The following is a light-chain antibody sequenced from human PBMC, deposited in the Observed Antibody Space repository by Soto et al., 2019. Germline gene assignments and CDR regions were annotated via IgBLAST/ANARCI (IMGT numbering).Light chain of an antibody. CDR3: QHYNSYSEA. Sequence: DIRMTQSPSTLSGSVGDRVTITCRASQTISSWLAWYQQKPGKAPKLLIYKASTLKSGVPSRFSGSGSGTEFTLTISSLQPDDFATYYCQHYNSYSEAFGQRTKVELK. J-gene: IGKJ1*01. CDR2: KAS. CDR1: QTISSW. V-gene: IGKV1-5*03.